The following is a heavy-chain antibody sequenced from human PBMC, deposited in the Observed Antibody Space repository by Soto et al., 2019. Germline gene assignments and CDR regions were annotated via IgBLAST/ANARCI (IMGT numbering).Heavy chain of an antibody. Sequence: VQLVESGGGVVQPGRSLRLSCAASGFTFSDYAMHWVRQTPGKGLEGVAVIWYDGNNKYNEDSVKGRFTVSRDNSKNTLYLQMNSLTAEDTAVYYCARDYNDYFDYWGQGTPVTAST. CDR3: ARDYNDYFDY. D-gene: IGHD3-22*01. V-gene: IGHV3-33*01. CDR1: GFTFSDYA. J-gene: IGHJ4*02. CDR2: IWYDGNNK.